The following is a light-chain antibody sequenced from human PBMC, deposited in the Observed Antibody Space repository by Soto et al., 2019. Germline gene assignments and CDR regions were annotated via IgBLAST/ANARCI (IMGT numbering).Light chain of an antibody. J-gene: IGKJ4*01. CDR3: QQYNKWPLT. V-gene: IGKV3-15*01. CDR1: ESVSNI. Sequence: EIVLTQSPATLSVSQGERATLSCRASESVSNILAWYQQKPGQAPRLLIFGASARATGIPARFSGSGSGTEFTLTISSLQSEDFAVYYCQQYNKWPLTFGGGTKVEIK. CDR2: GAS.